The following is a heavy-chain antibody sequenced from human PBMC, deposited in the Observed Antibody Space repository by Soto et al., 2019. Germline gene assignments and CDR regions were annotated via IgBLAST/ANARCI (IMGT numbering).Heavy chain of an antibody. CDR2: IYYSGST. J-gene: IGHJ3*02. Sequence: QVQLQESGPGLVKPSQTLSLTCTVSGGSISSGGYYWSWIRQHPGKGLEWIGYIYYSGSTYYNPSLKSRVTKSVDTSKNQFSLKLSSVNAADTAVYYCARGEGDTAMVDAFDIWGQGTMVTVSS. CDR1: GGSISSGGYY. CDR3: ARGEGDTAMVDAFDI. V-gene: IGHV4-31*03. D-gene: IGHD5-18*01.